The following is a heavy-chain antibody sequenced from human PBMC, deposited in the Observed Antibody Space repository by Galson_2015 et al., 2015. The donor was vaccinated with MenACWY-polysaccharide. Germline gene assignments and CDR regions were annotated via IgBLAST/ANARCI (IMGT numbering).Heavy chain of an antibody. D-gene: IGHD1-26*01. CDR3: ARVEKYSGSFYILY. CDR1: DYSIRSGYF. Sequence: ETLSLTCAVSDYSIRSGYFWGWIRQPPGKGLEWIASIFHSGTTYYNPSLKSRVTISVDTSKNQFSLKLNSVTAADTAVYYCARVEKYSGSFYILYWGQGTLVTVSS. J-gene: IGHJ4*02. CDR2: IFHSGTT. V-gene: IGHV4-38-2*01.